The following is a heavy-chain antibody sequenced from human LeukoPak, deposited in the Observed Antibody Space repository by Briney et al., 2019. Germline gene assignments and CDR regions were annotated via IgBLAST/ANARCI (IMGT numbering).Heavy chain of an antibody. CDR3: ARDLTTVTTSGFDY. V-gene: IGHV4-34*01. CDR2: INHSGST. CDR1: GGSFSGYY. Sequence: SETLSLTCAVYGGSFSGYYWSWIRQPPGKGLEWIGEINHSGSTNYNPSLKSRVTISVDTSKNQFSLKLSSVTAADTAVYYCARDLTTVTTSGFDYWGQGTLVTVSS. J-gene: IGHJ4*02. D-gene: IGHD4-17*01.